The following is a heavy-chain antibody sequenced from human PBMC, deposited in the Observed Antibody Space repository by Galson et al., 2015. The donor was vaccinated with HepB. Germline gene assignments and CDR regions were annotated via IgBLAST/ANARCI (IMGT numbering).Heavy chain of an antibody. Sequence: TLSLTCTVSGGSISSYYWSWIRQPPGKGLEWIGYIYYSGSTNYNPSLKSRVTISVDTSKNQFSLKLSSVTAADTAVYYCAGDPGAGIRSGGRNAFDIWGQGTMVTVSS. CDR2: IYYSGST. CDR1: GGSISSYY. V-gene: IGHV4-59*01. J-gene: IGHJ3*02. D-gene: IGHD6-19*01. CDR3: AGDPGAGIRSGGRNAFDI.